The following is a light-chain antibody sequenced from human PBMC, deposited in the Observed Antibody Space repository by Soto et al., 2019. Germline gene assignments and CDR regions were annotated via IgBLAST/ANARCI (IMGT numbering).Light chain of an antibody. Sequence: EIVMTQSPATVSVSAGERATLSCRASQTIRNKLAWYQQRPGQAPTLLIYGASTRATGVPASFSGSGSETESTLTINRLEPEDFAVYYCQQYGSSPITFGQGTRLEIK. CDR1: QTIRNK. J-gene: IGKJ5*01. V-gene: IGKV3-15*01. CDR3: QQYGSSPIT. CDR2: GAS.